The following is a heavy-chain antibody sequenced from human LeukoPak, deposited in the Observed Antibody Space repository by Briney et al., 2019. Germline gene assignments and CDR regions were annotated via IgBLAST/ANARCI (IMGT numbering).Heavy chain of an antibody. J-gene: IGHJ6*03. Sequence: PGGSLRLSCAASGFIFSSYEMNWVRQAPGKGLEWVSYISSSGSIIYYADSVQGRSTISRDNAKNSLYLQMNSLRAEDTAVYYCAREWRFRGPRPLGKGGSDIYYYYMDVWGKGTTVTVSS. CDR1: GFIFSSYE. CDR2: ISSSGSII. V-gene: IGHV3-48*03. CDR3: AREWRFRGPRPLGKGGSDIYYYYMDV. D-gene: IGHD3-10*01.